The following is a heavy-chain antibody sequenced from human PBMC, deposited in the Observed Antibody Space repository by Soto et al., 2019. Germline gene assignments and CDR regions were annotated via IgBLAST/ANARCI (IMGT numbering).Heavy chain of an antibody. CDR3: ARRSLTVTAVYGMDV. V-gene: IGHV4-34*01. CDR2: INHSGST. J-gene: IGHJ6*02. Sequence: SETLSLTCAVYGGSFSGYYWSWIRQPPGKGLEWIGEINHSGSTNYNPSLKSRVTISVDTSKNQFSLKLSSVTAADTAVYYCARRSLTVTAVYGMDVWGQGTTVTVSS. CDR1: GGSFSGYY. D-gene: IGHD5-18*01.